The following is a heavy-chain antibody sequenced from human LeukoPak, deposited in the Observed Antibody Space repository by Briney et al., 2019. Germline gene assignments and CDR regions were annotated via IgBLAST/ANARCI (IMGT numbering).Heavy chain of an antibody. CDR1: GYTFTSYG. D-gene: IGHD3-10*01. CDR3: ARDSLEVPDIWFGDQKDC. CDR2: ISAYNGNT. V-gene: IGHV1-18*01. J-gene: IGHJ4*02. Sequence: GASVKVSCKASGYTFTSYGISWVRQAPGQGLEWMGWISAYNGNTNYAQKLQGRVTMTTDTSTSTAYMELRSLRSDDTAVYYSARDSLEVPDIWFGDQKDCWGQGTLVTVSS.